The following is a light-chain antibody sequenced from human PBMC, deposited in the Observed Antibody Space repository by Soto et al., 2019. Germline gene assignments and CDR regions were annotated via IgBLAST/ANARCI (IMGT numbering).Light chain of an antibody. CDR2: DAS. CDR3: QQYNSYPWT. CDR1: QSISSW. J-gene: IGKJ1*01. Sequence: DIPMTQSPSTLSASVGDRVTITCRASQSISSWLAWYQQKPGKAPKLLIYDASTLESGAPSRFSGSGSGTEFTLTFSSLQPDDFATYYCQQYNSYPWTFGQGTKVEVK. V-gene: IGKV1-5*01.